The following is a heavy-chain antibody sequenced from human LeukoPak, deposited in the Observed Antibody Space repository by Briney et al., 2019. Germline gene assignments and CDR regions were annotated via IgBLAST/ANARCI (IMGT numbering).Heavy chain of an antibody. CDR2: ISSSSSYI. D-gene: IGHD6-19*01. Sequence: GGSLRLSCAASGFTFSSYSMNWVRQAPGKGLEWVSSISSSSSYIYYADSVKGRFTIPRDNAKNSLYLQMNSLRAEDTAVYYCAREWAGYSSGWYSNRGFDPWGQGTLVTVSS. CDR1: GFTFSSYS. V-gene: IGHV3-21*01. CDR3: AREWAGYSSGWYSNRGFDP. J-gene: IGHJ5*02.